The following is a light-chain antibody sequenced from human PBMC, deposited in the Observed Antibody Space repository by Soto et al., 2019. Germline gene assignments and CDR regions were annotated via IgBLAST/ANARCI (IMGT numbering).Light chain of an antibody. CDR1: QSVGTY. CDR2: DAS. V-gene: IGKV3-11*01. Sequence: DIVLTQSPATLSLSPGERATISCRASQSVGTYLAWYQQKPGQAPRLLIYDASNRATGIPARFSGSGSGTDFTLTISSLESEDFAVYYCQQRSNWPRTFGQGTKVDIK. J-gene: IGKJ1*01. CDR3: QQRSNWPRT.